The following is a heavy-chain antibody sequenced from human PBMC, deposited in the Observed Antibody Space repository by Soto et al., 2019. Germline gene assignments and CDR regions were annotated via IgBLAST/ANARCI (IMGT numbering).Heavy chain of an antibody. CDR3: ASGIQLWLRRINNGYSG. J-gene: IGHJ4*02. CDR2: ISPMFGTA. CDR1: GGTFSTDA. Sequence: QVQLVQSGAEVKKPESSAKLSCKAPGGTFSTDAISWVRQAPGQGLEWMGGISPMFGTANYAQRFQDRVTITADESTNTVYMELSSLRSEDTAVYFCASGIQLWLRRINNGYSGWGQGTLVTVSS. V-gene: IGHV1-69*12. D-gene: IGHD5-18*01.